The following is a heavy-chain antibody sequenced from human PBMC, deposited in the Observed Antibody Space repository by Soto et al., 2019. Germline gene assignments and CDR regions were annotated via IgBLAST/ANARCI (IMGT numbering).Heavy chain of an antibody. V-gene: IGHV4-59*08. CDR3: ARQNIVVVPAAIILDYFDY. CDR2: IYYSGST. Sequence: SETLSLTCTVSGGSISSYYWSWIRQPPGKGLEWIGYIYYSGSTNYNPYLKSRITISVDTSKNQFSLKLSSVTAADTAVYYCARQNIVVVPAAIILDYFDYWGQGTLVTVSS. J-gene: IGHJ4*02. D-gene: IGHD2-2*01. CDR1: GGSISSYY.